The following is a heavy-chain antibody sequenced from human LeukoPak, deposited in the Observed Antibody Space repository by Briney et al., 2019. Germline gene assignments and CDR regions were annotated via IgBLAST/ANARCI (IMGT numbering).Heavy chain of an antibody. D-gene: IGHD1-26*01. CDR2: ISGDGGST. CDR3: AKAGMGATLYYGMDV. V-gene: IGHV3-43*02. Sequence: RAGGSLRLSCAASGFTFSSYAMHWVRQAPGKGLEWVSLISGDGGSTYYADSVKGRFTISRDNSKNSLYLQMNSLRTEDTALYYCAKAGMGATLYYGMDVWGQGTTVTVSS. CDR1: GFTFSSYA. J-gene: IGHJ6*02.